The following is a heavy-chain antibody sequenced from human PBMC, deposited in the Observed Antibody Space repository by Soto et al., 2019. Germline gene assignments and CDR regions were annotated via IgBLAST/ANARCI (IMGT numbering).Heavy chain of an antibody. D-gene: IGHD6-13*01. CDR1: GFTFSSYG. CDR3: ARDPVSDRSIWFCDY. Sequence: QVQLVESGGGVVQPGRSLRLSCAASGFTFSSYGMHWVRQAPGKGLEWVAVIWYDGSNKYYADSVKGRFTISRDNSKNTLDLQRNSLRAEDTAVYYCARDPVSDRSIWFCDYWGQGTLGTVSS. V-gene: IGHV3-33*01. J-gene: IGHJ4*02. CDR2: IWYDGSNK.